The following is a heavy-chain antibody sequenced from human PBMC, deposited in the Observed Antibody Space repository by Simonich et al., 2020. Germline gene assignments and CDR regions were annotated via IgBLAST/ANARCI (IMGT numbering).Heavy chain of an antibody. V-gene: IGHV1-2*02. CDR2: INTNSGGT. D-gene: IGHD1-1*01. CDR3: ASSKRGYNWNDFDY. CDR1: GYTFTGYY. Sequence: QVQLVQSGAEVKQPGASVKVSCKASGYTFTGYYMHWGRQAPGQGLEWMGWINTNSGGTNYAQKFQGRVTMTRDTSISTAYMELSRLRSDDTAVYYWASSKRGYNWNDFDYWGQGTLVTVSS. J-gene: IGHJ4*02.